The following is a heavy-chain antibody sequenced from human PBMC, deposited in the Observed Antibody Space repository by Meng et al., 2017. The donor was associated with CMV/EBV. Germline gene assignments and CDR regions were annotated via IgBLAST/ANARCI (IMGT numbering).Heavy chain of an antibody. J-gene: IGHJ6*02. V-gene: IGHV4-59*01. CDR1: GGSISGYY. CDR2: IYYSGST. D-gene: IGHD4-17*01. Sequence: GSLRLSCTVSGGSISGYYWSWIRQPPGKGLEWIGYIYYSGSTNYNPSLKSRVTISVDTSKNQFSLKLSSVTAADTAVYYCARDVGGDYRNDYYYYYGMDVWGQGTTVTVSS. CDR3: ARDVGGDYRNDYYYYYGMDV.